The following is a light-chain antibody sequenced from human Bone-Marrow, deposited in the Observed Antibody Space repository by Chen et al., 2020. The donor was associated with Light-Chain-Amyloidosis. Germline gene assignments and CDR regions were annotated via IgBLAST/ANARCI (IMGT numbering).Light chain of an antibody. CDR1: SSDVGSYDL. CDR3: CSYAGSRTYVV. V-gene: IGLV2-23*02. J-gene: IGLJ2*01. Sequence: QSALTQPASVSGSPGQSITISCTGTSSDVGSYDLVSWYQQHPGKAPKLMIFEVSMRPSGVSHRFSGSKSRNTASLTISGLQAEDEADYYCCSYAGSRTYVVFGGGTKLTVL. CDR2: EVS.